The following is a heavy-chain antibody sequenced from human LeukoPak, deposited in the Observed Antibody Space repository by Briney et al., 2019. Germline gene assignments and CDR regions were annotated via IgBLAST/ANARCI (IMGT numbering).Heavy chain of an antibody. CDR2: ITHSGST. Sequence: SETLSLTCAVYGGSFSGYYWSWIRHPPGKGLEWIGEITHSGSTTYTPSLTSRDPISEDTPKKKFSLKLSSVTAADTAVYYCAGTPVQLERHWYYYYYMDVWGKGTTVTISS. CDR3: AGTPVQLERHWYYYYYMDV. CDR1: GGSFSGYY. J-gene: IGHJ6*03. D-gene: IGHD1-1*01. V-gene: IGHV4-34*01.